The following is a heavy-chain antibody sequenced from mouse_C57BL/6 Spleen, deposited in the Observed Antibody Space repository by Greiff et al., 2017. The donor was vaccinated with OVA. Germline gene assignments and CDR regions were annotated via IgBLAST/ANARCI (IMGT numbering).Heavy chain of an antibody. CDR2: IDPSDSYT. J-gene: IGHJ2*01. Sequence: QVQLQQPGAELVLPGASVKLSCKASGYTFTSYWMHWVKQRPGQGLEWIGEIDPSDSYTNYNQKFKGKSTLTVDKSSSTAYMQLSSLTSEDSAVDYCAVNESNYDFDYWGQGTTLTVSS. D-gene: IGHD2-5*01. V-gene: IGHV1-69*01. CDR1: GYTFTSYW. CDR3: AVNESNYDFDY.